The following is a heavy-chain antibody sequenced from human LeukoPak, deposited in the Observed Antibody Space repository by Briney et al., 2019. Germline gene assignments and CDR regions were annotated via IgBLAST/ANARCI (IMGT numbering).Heavy chain of an antibody. CDR1: GFTFSSYS. V-gene: IGHV3-21*04. CDR2: ISSSSSYI. CDR3: ARVDYGDYYFDY. Sequence: GGSLRLPCAASGFTFSSYSMNWVRQAPGKGLEWVSPISSSSSYIYYADSVKGRFTISRDNSKNTLYLQMNSLRAEDTAVYYCARVDYGDYYFDYWGQGTLVTVSS. D-gene: IGHD4-17*01. J-gene: IGHJ4*02.